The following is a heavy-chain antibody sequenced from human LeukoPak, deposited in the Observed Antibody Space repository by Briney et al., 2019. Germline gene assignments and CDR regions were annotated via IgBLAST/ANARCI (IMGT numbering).Heavy chain of an antibody. Sequence: GGSLRLSCAASGFTFSSYAMSWVRQAPGKGLEWVSAISGSGGSTYYADSVKGRFTISRDNSKNTLYLQMNSLRAEDTAVYYCAKDLPWELLPSSHPGNFDYWGQGTLVTVSS. CDR3: AKDLPWELLPSSHPGNFDY. D-gene: IGHD1-26*01. CDR1: GFTFSSYA. CDR2: ISGSGGST. V-gene: IGHV3-23*01. J-gene: IGHJ4*02.